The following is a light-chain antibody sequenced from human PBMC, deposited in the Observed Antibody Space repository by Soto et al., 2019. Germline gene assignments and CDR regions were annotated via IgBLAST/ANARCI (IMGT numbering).Light chain of an antibody. CDR2: GAS. CDR3: QKLNAYPPWT. CDR1: QGISSN. Sequence: PLTQSPSSLSASVGDRVTITCRASQGISSNLAWYQQKPGRAPKLLIFGASTLQSGVPSRLSGSGSGTDFTLTISSLQPEDFATYFCQKLNAYPPWTFGQGTKVEIK. V-gene: IGKV1-9*01. J-gene: IGKJ1*01.